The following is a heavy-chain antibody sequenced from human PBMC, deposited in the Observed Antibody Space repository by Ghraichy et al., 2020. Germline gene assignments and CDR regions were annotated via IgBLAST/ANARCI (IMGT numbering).Heavy chain of an antibody. D-gene: IGHD6-19*01. CDR3: ARGVTVAGTEYNWFDS. J-gene: IGHJ5*01. Sequence: GGSLRLSCVASGFTFSTYGMHWVRQAPGKGLEWVAVIWYDGSNKYYGDSVKGRFTVSRDNSKDTLFLQVNSLRVEDTAVYFCARGVTVAGTEYNWFDSWGQGTLVTVYS. V-gene: IGHV3-33*01. CDR2: IWYDGSNK. CDR1: GFTFSTYG.